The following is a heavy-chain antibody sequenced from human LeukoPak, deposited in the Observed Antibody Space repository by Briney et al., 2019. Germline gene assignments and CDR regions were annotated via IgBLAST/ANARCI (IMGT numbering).Heavy chain of an antibody. CDR3: VRDGGVSGYDLLDY. D-gene: IGHD5-12*01. CDR1: GFTFSNYW. J-gene: IGHJ4*02. CDR2: INQDGSGE. Sequence: GGSLRLSCAASGFTFSNYWMTWVRQAPGKGLEWVAHINQDGSGEHCMDSVKARFTISRDNAKNSLSLQMNSLRAEDTAVYYCVRDGGVSGYDLLDYWGQGTLVTVSS. V-gene: IGHV3-7*01.